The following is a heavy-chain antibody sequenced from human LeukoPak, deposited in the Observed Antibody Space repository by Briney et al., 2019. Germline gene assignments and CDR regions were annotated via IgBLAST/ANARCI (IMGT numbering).Heavy chain of an antibody. V-gene: IGHV1-2*02. D-gene: IGHD3-22*01. J-gene: IGHJ3*02. CDR1: GSTFTDYY. Sequence: ASVKVSCKASGSTFTDYYMHWVRQAPGQGLEWMGWINPNSGGTNFAQMFQGRGNLTRDTSIRTAYRELNRLRSDDTAVYYCARAGLWNYSDNSAYHNGAFDIWGQGTMVTVSS. CDR2: INPNSGGT. CDR3: ARAGLWNYSDNSAYHNGAFDI.